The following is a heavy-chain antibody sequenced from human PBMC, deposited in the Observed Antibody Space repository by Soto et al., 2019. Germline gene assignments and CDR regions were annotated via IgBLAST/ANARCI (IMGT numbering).Heavy chain of an antibody. CDR1: GFTFSSYA. Sequence: EVQLLESGGGLVQPGGSLRLSCAASGFTFSSYAMSWVRQAPGKGLEWVSAISGSGGSTYYADSVKGRFTISRDNSKNTLYLQMNSLRAEDTAVYYCAKDFRLAARRTAAFYFDYWGQGTLVAVSS. J-gene: IGHJ4*02. CDR2: ISGSGGST. CDR3: AKDFRLAARRTAAFYFDY. D-gene: IGHD6-6*01. V-gene: IGHV3-23*01.